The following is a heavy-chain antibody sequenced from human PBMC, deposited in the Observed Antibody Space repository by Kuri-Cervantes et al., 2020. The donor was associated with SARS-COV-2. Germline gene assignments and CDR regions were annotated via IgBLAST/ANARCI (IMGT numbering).Heavy chain of an antibody. CDR1: GFTFSSYS. J-gene: IGHJ6*02. CDR2: ISSSSSTI. V-gene: IGHV3-48*02. CDR3: ARDGIITISYYYYYGMDV. Sequence: RGSLRLSCATSGFTFSSYSMNWVRQAPGKGLEWVSYISSSSSTIYYADSVKGRFTISRDNAKNSLYLQMNSLRDEDTAVYYCARDGIITISYYYYYGMDVWGQGTTVTVSS. D-gene: IGHD3-9*01.